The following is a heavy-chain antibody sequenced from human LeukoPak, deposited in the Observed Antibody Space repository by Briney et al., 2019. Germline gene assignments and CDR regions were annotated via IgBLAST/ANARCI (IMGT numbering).Heavy chain of an antibody. CDR2: ISSSGSTI. D-gene: IGHD1-26*01. Sequence: GGSLRLSCAASGFIFSSYEMNWVRQAPGKGLEWVSYISSSGSTIYYADSVKGRFTISRDDAKNSLYLQMNSLRAEDTAVYYCARGEWELLDYWGQGTLVTVSS. CDR3: ARGEWELLDY. J-gene: IGHJ4*02. V-gene: IGHV3-48*03. CDR1: GFIFSSYE.